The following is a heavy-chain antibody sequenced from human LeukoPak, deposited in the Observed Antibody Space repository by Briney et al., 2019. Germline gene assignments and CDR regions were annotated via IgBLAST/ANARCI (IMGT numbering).Heavy chain of an antibody. CDR3: ARIYDWNFDY. D-gene: IGHD1-1*01. Sequence: GGTLRLSCAASGFSFSFDWMTWVRQAPGKGLEWVANIKPDGSDKYYVDSVKGRFTISRDNAKNSLYLQMNSLRVEDTAVYYCARIYDWNFDYWGQGTLVTVSS. CDR2: IKPDGSDK. CDR1: GFSFSFDW. J-gene: IGHJ4*02. V-gene: IGHV3-7*01.